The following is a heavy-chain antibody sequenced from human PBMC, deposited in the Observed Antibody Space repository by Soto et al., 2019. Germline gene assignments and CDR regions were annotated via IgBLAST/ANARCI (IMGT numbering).Heavy chain of an antibody. J-gene: IGHJ4*02. D-gene: IGHD3-10*01. V-gene: IGHV4-39*01. CDR2: IYYSGST. Sequence: QLQLQESGPGLVKPSETLSLTCTVSGGSISSSSYYWGWIRQPPGKGLEWIGSIYYSGSTYYNPGLKRRVTISVSTSKNQVSLKLSSVTAADTAVYYCARHALTMGRGVTPFDYWGQGTLVNVSS. CDR1: GGSISSSSYY. CDR3: ARHALTMGRGVTPFDY.